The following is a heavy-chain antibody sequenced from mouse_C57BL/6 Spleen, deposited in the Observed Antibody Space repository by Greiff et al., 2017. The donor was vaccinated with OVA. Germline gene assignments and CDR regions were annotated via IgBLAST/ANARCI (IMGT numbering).Heavy chain of an antibody. CDR3: AREITTVVVDY. CDR1: GYTFTSYW. J-gene: IGHJ2*01. Sequence: QVQLKQPGAELVKPGASVKMSCKASGYTFTSYWITWVKQRPGQGLEWIGDIYPGSGSTNYNEKFKSKATLTVDTSSSTAYMQLSSLTSEDSAVYYCAREITTVVVDYWGQGTTLTVSS. V-gene: IGHV1-55*01. D-gene: IGHD1-1*01. CDR2: IYPGSGST.